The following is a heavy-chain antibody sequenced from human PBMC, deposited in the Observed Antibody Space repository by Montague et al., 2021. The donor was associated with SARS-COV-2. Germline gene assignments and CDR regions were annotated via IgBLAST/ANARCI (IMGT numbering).Heavy chain of an antibody. CDR3: VRHPHYDGLNGPPDF. CDR2: FYHMGT. Sequence: SETLSLTCTVSLLSVIVYFRRWTRQPTSKLLSLAGVVFYHMGTNYNPSLKSRVAISVDTSKNQFSLRLTSVTAADTAFYYCVRHPHYDGLNGPPDFWDQGALVTVSS. V-gene: IGHV4-4*08. CDR1: LLSVIVYF. J-gene: IGHJ4*02. D-gene: IGHD3-9*01.